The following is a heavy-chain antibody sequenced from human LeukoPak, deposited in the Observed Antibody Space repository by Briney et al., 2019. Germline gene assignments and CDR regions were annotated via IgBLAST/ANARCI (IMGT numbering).Heavy chain of an antibody. Sequence: GGSLRLSCAASGFTFSIYWMSWVRQAPGKGLEWVANIKQDGSEKYYVDSVKGRFTISRDNAKNSLYLQMNSLRGEDTAVYYCARDRTPLYYYDSSGYPPPYNWFDPWGQGTLVTVSS. D-gene: IGHD3-22*01. CDR3: ARDRTPLYYYDSSGYPPPYNWFDP. J-gene: IGHJ5*02. CDR2: IKQDGSEK. V-gene: IGHV3-7*01. CDR1: GFTFSIYW.